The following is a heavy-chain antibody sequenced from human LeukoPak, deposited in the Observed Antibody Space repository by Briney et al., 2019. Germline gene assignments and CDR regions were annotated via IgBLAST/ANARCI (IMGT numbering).Heavy chain of an antibody. CDR2: IYYSGST. CDR1: GGSISSNNYY. Sequence: LETLSLTCTVSGGSISSNNYYWGWIRQPPGKGLEWIGSIYYSGSTYYNPSLKSRVTISVDTSKNQFSLKLSSVTAADTAVYYCVNSSPGGGWLVSGNFDYWGQGTLVTVSS. V-gene: IGHV4-39*01. CDR3: VNSSPGGGWLVSGNFDY. D-gene: IGHD6-19*01. J-gene: IGHJ4*02.